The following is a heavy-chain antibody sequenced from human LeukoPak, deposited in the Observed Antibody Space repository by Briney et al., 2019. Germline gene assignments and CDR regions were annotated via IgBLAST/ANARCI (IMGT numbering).Heavy chain of an antibody. J-gene: IGHJ4*02. V-gene: IGHV3-30*04. Sequence: PGRSLRLSCAASTFALSRYAMHWVRQAPGRGLEWVGVISYDGSDKFYADSVKGRFTISRDNAKNSLYLQMNSLRAEDTAVYYCARPSNPDSRSWHLFDYWGQGTLVTVSS. D-gene: IGHD6-13*01. CDR3: ARPSNPDSRSWHLFDY. CDR1: TFALSRYA. CDR2: ISYDGSDK.